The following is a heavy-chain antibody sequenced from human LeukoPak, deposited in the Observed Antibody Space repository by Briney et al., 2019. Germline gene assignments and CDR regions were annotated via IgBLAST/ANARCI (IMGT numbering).Heavy chain of an antibody. CDR1: GYSFTSYW. CDR3: ARPPQPCIVGATKGFLY. Sequence: GESLKISCKGSGYSFTSYWIGWVRQMPGKGLEWMGIIYPGDSDTRYSPSFQGQVTISADKSISTAYLQWSSLKASDTAMYYCARPPQPCIVGATKGFLYWGQGTLVSLSS. D-gene: IGHD1-26*01. J-gene: IGHJ4*02. V-gene: IGHV5-51*01. CDR2: IYPGDSDT.